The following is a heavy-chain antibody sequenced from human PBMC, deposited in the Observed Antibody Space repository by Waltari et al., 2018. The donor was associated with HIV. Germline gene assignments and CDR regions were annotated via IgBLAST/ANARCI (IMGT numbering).Heavy chain of an antibody. CDR1: GFPFRTYS. CDR3: ARDKAVIQPDAFDI. J-gene: IGHJ3*02. CDR2: ISSSSTTI. Sequence: EVQLVESGGGLVQPGGSLRLSCAAFGFPFRTYSMNWVRQAPGKGLEWVSYISSSSTTIYYADSVKGRFTISRDNAKNLLYLQMNSLRAEDTAVYYCARDKAVIQPDAFDIWGQGTMVTVSS. D-gene: IGHD2-21*01. V-gene: IGHV3-48*04.